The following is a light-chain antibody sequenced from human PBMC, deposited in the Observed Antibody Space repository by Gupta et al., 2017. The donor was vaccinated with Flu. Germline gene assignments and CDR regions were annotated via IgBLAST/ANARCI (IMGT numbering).Light chain of an antibody. J-gene: IGKJ2*01. CDR2: AAS. CDR1: QSISNY. V-gene: IGKV1-39*01. Sequence: DIQLTQSPSSLSASVGDRVTITCRASQSISNYLNWYQHKLGKAPKLLIYAASSWQTGVPSRFSGSGYGKDLTLTITSRQQEDFATYYCQQTDSYPLYIFGQGTKMEIK. CDR3: QQTDSYPLYI.